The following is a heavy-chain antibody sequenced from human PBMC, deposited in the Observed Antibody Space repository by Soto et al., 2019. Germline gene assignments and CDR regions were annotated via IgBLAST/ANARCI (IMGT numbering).Heavy chain of an antibody. D-gene: IGHD6-13*01. Sequence: GGSLRLSCAASGFTFSSYSMNWVRQAPGKGLEWVSSISSSSSYIYYADSVKGRFTISRDNAKNSLYLQMNSLRAEDTAVYYCARDLMGIAAADYYYYGMDVWGQGTTVTVSS. J-gene: IGHJ6*02. CDR3: ARDLMGIAAADYYYYGMDV. CDR2: ISSSSSYI. V-gene: IGHV3-21*01. CDR1: GFTFSSYS.